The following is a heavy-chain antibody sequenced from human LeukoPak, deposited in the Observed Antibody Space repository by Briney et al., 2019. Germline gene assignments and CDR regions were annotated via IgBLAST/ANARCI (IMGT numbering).Heavy chain of an antibody. CDR2: ISSYNGNT. Sequence: ASVKVSCKASGYTFTSYGISWVRQAPGQGLEWMGWISSYNGNTNYAQKLQGRATMTTDTSTSTAYMELSSLRSEDTAVYYCARVKGFLEWFPGYYGMDVWGQGTTVTVSS. V-gene: IGHV1-18*01. CDR3: ARVKGFLEWFPGYYGMDV. CDR1: GYTFTSYG. J-gene: IGHJ6*02. D-gene: IGHD3-3*01.